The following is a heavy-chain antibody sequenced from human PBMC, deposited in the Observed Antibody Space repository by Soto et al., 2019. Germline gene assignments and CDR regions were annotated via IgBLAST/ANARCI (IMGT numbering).Heavy chain of an antibody. Sequence: QLQLQESGPGLVKPSETLSLTCTVSGGSISSSSYYWGWIRQPPGKGLEWIGSIYYSGSTYYNPSLKSRVTISVDTSKNQFSLRLSSVTAADTAVYYCARLSRYSSYYYDSSGYRERGRFDPWGQGTLVTVSS. D-gene: IGHD3-22*01. J-gene: IGHJ5*02. CDR1: GGSISSSSYY. CDR3: ARLSRYSSYYYDSSGYRERGRFDP. V-gene: IGHV4-39*01. CDR2: IYYSGST.